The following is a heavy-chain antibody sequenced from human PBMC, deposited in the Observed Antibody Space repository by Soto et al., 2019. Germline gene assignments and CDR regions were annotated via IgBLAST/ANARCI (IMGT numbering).Heavy chain of an antibody. Sequence: SGPTLVKPTQTLTLTCTFSGFSLSTSGVGVGWIRQPPGKALEWLALIYWDDDKRYSPSLKSRLTITKDTSKNQVVLKMTNMDPVDTATYYCAHSEVIDDYIWGSYLRENYFDYWGQGTLVTVSS. CDR2: IYWDDDK. D-gene: IGHD3-16*02. CDR1: GFSLSTSGVG. J-gene: IGHJ4*02. CDR3: AHSEVIDDYIWGSYLRENYFDY. V-gene: IGHV2-5*02.